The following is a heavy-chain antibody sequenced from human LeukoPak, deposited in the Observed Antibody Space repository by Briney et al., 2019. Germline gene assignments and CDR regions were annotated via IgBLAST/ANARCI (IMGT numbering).Heavy chain of an antibody. D-gene: IGHD6-6*01. CDR2: INPNSGGT. J-gene: IGHJ4*02. CDR3: ARFPQSARDSIAARPADY. CDR1: GYTFTGYH. V-gene: IGHV1-2*02. Sequence: ASVKVSCKASGYTFTGYHMHWVRQAPGQGLEWMGWINPNSGGTNYAQKFQGRVTMTRDTSISTAYMELSRLRSDDTAVYYCARFPQSARDSIAARPADYWGQGTLVTVSS.